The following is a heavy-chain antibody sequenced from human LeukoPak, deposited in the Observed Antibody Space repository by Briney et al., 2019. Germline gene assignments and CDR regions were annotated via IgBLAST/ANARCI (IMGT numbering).Heavy chain of an antibody. CDR2: ISYDGSNK. J-gene: IGHJ4*02. CDR1: GFTVGSHY. CDR3: ARDYGGIAIPPAILD. Sequence: GGSLRLSCAASGFTVGSHYMSWVRQAPGKGLEWVAVISYDGSNKYYADSVKGRFTISRDNSKNTLYLQMNSLRAEDTAVYYCARDYGGIAIPPAILDWGQGTLVTVSS. D-gene: IGHD2-21*01. V-gene: IGHV3-30-3*01.